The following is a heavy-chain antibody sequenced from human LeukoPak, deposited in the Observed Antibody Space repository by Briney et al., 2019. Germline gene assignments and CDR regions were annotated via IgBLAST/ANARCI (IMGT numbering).Heavy chain of an antibody. CDR2: INHSGST. V-gene: IGHV4-39*07. CDR1: GGSISTSSDF. J-gene: IGHJ3*02. CDR3: ASGDAFDI. Sequence: SETLSLACTVSGGSISTSSDFWSWIRQPPGKGLEWIGEINHSGSTNYNPSLKSRVTISVDTSKNQFSLKLSSVTAADTAVYYCASGDAFDIWGQGTMVTVSS.